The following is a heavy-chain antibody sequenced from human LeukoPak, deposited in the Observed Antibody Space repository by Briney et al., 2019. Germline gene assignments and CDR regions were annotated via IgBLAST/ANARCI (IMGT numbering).Heavy chain of an antibody. CDR1: GFTFDDYA. J-gene: IGHJ4*02. Sequence: PGGSLRLSCAASGFTFDDYAMHWVRQAPGKGLEWVSGISCNSGSIGYADSVKGRFTISRDNSKNTLYLQMNSLRAEDTAVYYCAKGSGYSYVNFDYWGQGTLVTVSS. CDR2: ISCNSGSI. D-gene: IGHD5-18*01. V-gene: IGHV3-9*01. CDR3: AKGSGYSYVNFDY.